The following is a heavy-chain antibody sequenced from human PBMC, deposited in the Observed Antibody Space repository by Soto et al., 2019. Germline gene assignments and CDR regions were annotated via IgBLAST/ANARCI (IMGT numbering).Heavy chain of an antibody. CDR1: GYTFTSYG. CDR2: ISAYNGNT. V-gene: IGHV1-18*01. Sequence: ASVKVSCKASGYTFTSYGISWVRQAPGQGLEWMGWISAYNGNTNYAQKLQGRVTMTTDTSTSTAYMELRSLRSDDTAVYYCARDRYYDFWSGYPFDYWGQGTLVTVSS. CDR3: ARDRYYDFWSGYPFDY. J-gene: IGHJ4*02. D-gene: IGHD3-3*01.